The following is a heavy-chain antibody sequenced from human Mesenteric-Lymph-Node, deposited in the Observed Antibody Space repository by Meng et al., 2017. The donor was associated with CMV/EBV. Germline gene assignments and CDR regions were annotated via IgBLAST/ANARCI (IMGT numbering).Heavy chain of an antibody. D-gene: IGHD3-22*01. CDR2: INPNSGGT. J-gene: IGHJ4*02. CDR3: ARDRYDSSGYYPPFDY. V-gene: IGHV1-2*02. Sequence: ASVKVSCKASGYTFTDYYMHLVRQAPGQGLEWMGWINPNSGGTNYAQKFQGRVTMTRDTSIRTAYMELSRLRSDDTAVYYCARDRYDSSGYYPPFDYWGQGTLVTVSS. CDR1: GYTFTDYY.